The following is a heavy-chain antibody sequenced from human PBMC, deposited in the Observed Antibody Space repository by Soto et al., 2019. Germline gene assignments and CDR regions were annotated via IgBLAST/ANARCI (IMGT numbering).Heavy chain of an antibody. CDR3: ARRDRSGFSYWLDT. CDR1: GGSISSGDYY. D-gene: IGHD3-22*01. V-gene: IGHV4-31*03. CDR2: IYFSGTT. Sequence: LSLTCTVSGGSISSGDYYWSWIRQHPGKGLEWIGTIYFSGTTYYNPSLKSRVTISVDTSKNQFSLNLSSVTAADTAVYYCARRDRSGFSYWLDTWGQATLVTVSS. J-gene: IGHJ5*02.